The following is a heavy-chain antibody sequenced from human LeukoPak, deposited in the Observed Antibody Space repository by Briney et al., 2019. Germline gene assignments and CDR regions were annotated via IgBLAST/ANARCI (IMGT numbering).Heavy chain of an antibody. CDR2: IYSDGRT. Sequence: GGSLRLSCAASGFTVSTNYMSWVRQAPGKGLEWVSVIYSDGRTYYADSVKGRLTISRDNSKNTLYLQMNSLRAEDTAVYYCARDSGRFDVFDIWGQGTMVTVSS. D-gene: IGHD3-10*01. J-gene: IGHJ3*02. V-gene: IGHV3-53*01. CDR1: GFTVSTNY. CDR3: ARDSGRFDVFDI.